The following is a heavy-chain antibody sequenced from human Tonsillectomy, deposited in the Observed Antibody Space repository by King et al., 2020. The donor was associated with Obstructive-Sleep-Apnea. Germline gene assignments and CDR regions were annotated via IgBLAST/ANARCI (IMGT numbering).Heavy chain of an antibody. Sequence: QVQLPQWGAGLLKPSETLSLTCAVYGGSFSGYYWSWIRQPPGKGLEWIGEINHSGSTNYNPSLKSRVTISVDTSKNQFSLKLSSVTAADTAVYYCARVAGRGHRGWGAYYYYYGMDVWGQGTTVTVSS. CDR3: ARVAGRGHRGWGAYYYYYGMDV. J-gene: IGHJ6*02. D-gene: IGHD3-16*01. V-gene: IGHV4-34*01. CDR2: INHSGST. CDR1: GGSFSGYY.